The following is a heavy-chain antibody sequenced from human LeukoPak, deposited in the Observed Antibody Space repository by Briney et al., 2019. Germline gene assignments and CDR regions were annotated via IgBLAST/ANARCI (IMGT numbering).Heavy chain of an antibody. CDR3: ARDFSMVRGALYN. CDR2: IYHSGST. D-gene: IGHD3-10*01. J-gene: IGHJ4*02. CDR1: GGSISSSNW. V-gene: IGHV4-4*02. Sequence: PSETLSLTCAVSGGSISSSNWWSWVRQPPGKGLEWIGEIYHSGSTNYNPSLKSRVTISVDKSKNQFSLKLSSVTAAGTAVYYCARDFSMVRGALYNWGQGALVTVSS.